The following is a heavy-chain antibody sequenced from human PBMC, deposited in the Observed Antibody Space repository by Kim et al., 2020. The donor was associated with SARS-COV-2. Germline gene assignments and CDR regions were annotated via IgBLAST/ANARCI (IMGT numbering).Heavy chain of an antibody. CDR3: AREGGYHYYYYGMDV. V-gene: IGHV4-31*03. D-gene: IGHD5-12*01. CDR2: IYYSGST. Sequence: SETLSLTCTVSGGSISSGGYYWSWIRQHPGKGLEWIGYIYYSGSTYYNPSLKSRVTISVDTSKNQFSLKLSSVTAADTAVYYCAREGGYHYYYYGMDVWGQGTTVTVSS. CDR1: GGSISSGGYY. J-gene: IGHJ6*02.